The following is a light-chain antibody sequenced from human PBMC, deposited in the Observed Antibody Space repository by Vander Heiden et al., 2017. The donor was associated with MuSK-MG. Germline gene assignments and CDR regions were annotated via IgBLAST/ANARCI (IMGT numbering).Light chain of an antibody. J-gene: IGLJ2*01. CDR3: NSRDSSGNQVV. V-gene: IGLV3-19*01. Sequence: SSELTQDPAVSVALGQTVRITCQGDSLRSYYASWYQQKPGQAPVLVIYGKNNRPSGIPDRFSGSSSGNTASLTITGAQAEDEADYYGNSRDSSGNQVVFGGGTKLTGL. CDR1: SLRSYY. CDR2: GKN.